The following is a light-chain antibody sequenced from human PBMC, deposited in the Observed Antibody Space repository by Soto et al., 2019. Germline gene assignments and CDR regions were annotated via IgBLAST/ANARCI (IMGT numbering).Light chain of an antibody. J-gene: IGKJ1*01. CDR1: QSIANY. CDR2: AAS. V-gene: IGKV1-39*01. Sequence: DLQMTQSPSSLSASVGDRVTITCRASQSIANYLNWYQQKPGKAPMLLIFAASSLQSGVPSRFSISISRTDFTLTISRLQPEYFATDYCQQSYITWAFGQVTKVEIK. CDR3: QQSYITWA.